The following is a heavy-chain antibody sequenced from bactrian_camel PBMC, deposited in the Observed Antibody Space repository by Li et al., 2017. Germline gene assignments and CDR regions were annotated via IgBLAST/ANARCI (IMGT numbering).Heavy chain of an antibody. CDR1: GNTYNLNC. Sequence: HVQLVESGGGSVQPGGSLRLSCAASGNTYNLNCLGWFRQATGMEREQVAVFIYTFRRTTRYAEAVHGRFTISRDNAKNTVYLQLNSLQSEDTAMYVCAAGGGRSCYRKLDEVDQYTVWGQGTQVTVS. D-gene: IGHD2*01. CDR2: IYTFRRTT. CDR3: AAGGGRSCYRKLDEVDQYTV. V-gene: IGHV3S54*01. J-gene: IGHJ4*01.